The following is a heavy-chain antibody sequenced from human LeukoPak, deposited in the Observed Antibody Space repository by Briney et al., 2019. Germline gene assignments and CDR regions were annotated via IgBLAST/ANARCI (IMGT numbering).Heavy chain of an antibody. J-gene: IGHJ4*02. CDR3: ARGSGRIAAADYFDY. V-gene: IGHV3-30*01. CDR2: ISYDGSNK. D-gene: IGHD6-13*01. Sequence: GGSLRLSCAASGFTFSSYAMHWVRQAPGKGLEWVAVISYDGSNKYYADSVKGRFTISRDNSKNTLYLQMNSLRAEDTAVYYCARGSGRIAAADYFDYWGQGTLVTVSS. CDR1: GFTFSSYA.